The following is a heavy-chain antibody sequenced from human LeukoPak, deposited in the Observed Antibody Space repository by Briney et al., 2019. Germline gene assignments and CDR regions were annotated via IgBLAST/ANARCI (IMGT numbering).Heavy chain of an antibody. CDR1: GYTFTGYY. V-gene: IGHV1-2*02. Sequence: ASVKVSCKASGYTFTGYYMHWVRQAPGQGLEWMGWINPNSGGTNYAQKFQGRVTMTRDTSISTAYMELSRLRSDDTAVYYCARDPTGIAAAGTPGYWGQGTLVTVSS. CDR2: INPNSGGT. D-gene: IGHD6-13*01. CDR3: ARDPTGIAAAGTPGY. J-gene: IGHJ4*02.